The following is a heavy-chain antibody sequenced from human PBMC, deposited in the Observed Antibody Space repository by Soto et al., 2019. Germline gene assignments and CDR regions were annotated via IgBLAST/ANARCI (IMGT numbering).Heavy chain of an antibody. J-gene: IGHJ4*02. CDR3: ARDCRLAVTGTGGFDY. CDR2: IYDGGST. CDR1: GGSISSGGYY. D-gene: IGHD6-19*01. Sequence: SETLSLTCTVSGGSISSGGYYWSWIRQHPGKGLEWIGYIYDGGSTYYNPSLKSRVTISVDTSKNQFSLKLSSVTAADTAVYYCARDCRLAVTGTGGFDYWGQGTLVTVSS. V-gene: IGHV4-31*03.